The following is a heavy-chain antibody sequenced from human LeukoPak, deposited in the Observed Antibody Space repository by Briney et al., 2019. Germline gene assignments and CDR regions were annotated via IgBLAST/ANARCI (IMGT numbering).Heavy chain of an antibody. D-gene: IGHD2-2*01. CDR3: ARRDRGAYCNSTSCYSRGAFDI. J-gene: IGHJ3*02. V-gene: IGHV4-34*01. CDR1: GGSFSDYY. Sequence: SETLSLTCAVYGGSFSDYYWSWIRQPPGKGLEWIGEINHSGSTNYKPSLKSRVTISVDTSKNQFSLKLSSVTAADTAVYYCARRDRGAYCNSTSCYSRGAFDIWGQGTMVTVSS. CDR2: INHSGST.